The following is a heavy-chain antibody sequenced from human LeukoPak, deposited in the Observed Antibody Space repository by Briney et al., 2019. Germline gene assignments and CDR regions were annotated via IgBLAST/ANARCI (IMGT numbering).Heavy chain of an antibody. J-gene: IGHJ4*02. D-gene: IGHD2-15*01. CDR1: GFTFSSYG. V-gene: IGHV3-30*02. Sequence: PGGSLRLSCAASGFTFSSYGMHWVRQAPGKGLEWVAFMSYDGSSKCYADSVKGRFTISRDKSKNTLYLQMDSLRAEDTAVYYCVTDIVVVVAATTPFDYWGQGTLVTVSS. CDR3: VTDIVVVVAATTPFDY. CDR2: MSYDGSSK.